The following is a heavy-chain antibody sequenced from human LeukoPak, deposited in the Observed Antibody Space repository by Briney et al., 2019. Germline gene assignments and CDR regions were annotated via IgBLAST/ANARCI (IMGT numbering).Heavy chain of an antibody. V-gene: IGHV3-23*01. CDR2: RSGSGGST. Sequence: PGGSLRLSCAASGFTFSSYAMSWVRQAPGKGLEWVSARSGSGGSTYYADSVKGRFNISRDNSKNTLYLQMNSLRAEDTAVYYCAKRARYYDFWSGYYDYWGQGTLVTVSS. CDR3: AKRARYYDFWSGYYDY. CDR1: GFTFSSYA. D-gene: IGHD3-3*01. J-gene: IGHJ4*02.